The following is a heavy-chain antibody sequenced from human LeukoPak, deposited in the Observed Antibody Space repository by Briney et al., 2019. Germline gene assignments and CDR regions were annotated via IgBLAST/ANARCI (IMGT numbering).Heavy chain of an antibody. CDR3: ARGGGWYGSGKVDY. J-gene: IGHJ4*02. CDR2: INHSGST. D-gene: IGHD6-19*01. V-gene: IGHV4-34*01. Sequence: SETLSLTCAVYGGSFSGYYWSWIRQPPGKGLEWIGEINHSGSTNYNPSLKSRVTILVDTSKNQFSLKLSSVTAVDTAVYYCARGGGWYGSGKVDYWGQGTLVTVSS. CDR1: GGSFSGYY.